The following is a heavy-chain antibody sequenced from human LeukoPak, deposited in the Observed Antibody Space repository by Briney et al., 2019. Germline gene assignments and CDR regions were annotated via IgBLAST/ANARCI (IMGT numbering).Heavy chain of an antibody. Sequence: SETLSLTCTVSGGSISNGDHYWSWIRQHPGKGLEWIGHIYYSGSTYYNPSLKSRGIISVETSKNQFSLKLSSVTAADTAVYYCARALAAAGRRYFDYWGQGTLVTVSS. J-gene: IGHJ4*02. CDR3: ARALAAAGRRYFDY. CDR2: IYYSGST. CDR1: GGSISNGDHY. D-gene: IGHD6-13*01. V-gene: IGHV4-31*03.